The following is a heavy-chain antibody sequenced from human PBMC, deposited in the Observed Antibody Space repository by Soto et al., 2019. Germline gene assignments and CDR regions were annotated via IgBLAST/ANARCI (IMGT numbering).Heavy chain of an antibody. D-gene: IGHD3-10*01. J-gene: IGHJ6*02. V-gene: IGHV1-2*04. CDR3: ARDRSGYYGSGSYKTPDYYYYGMDV. CDR2: INPNSGGT. Sequence: ASVKVSCKASGYTFTGYYMHWVRQAPGQGHEWKGRINPNSGGTKYAQKFKGWVTMTRDTSISTAYMELSRLSSDDTAVYYCARDRSGYYGSGSYKTPDYYYYGMDVWGQGATVTVSS. CDR1: GYTFTGYY.